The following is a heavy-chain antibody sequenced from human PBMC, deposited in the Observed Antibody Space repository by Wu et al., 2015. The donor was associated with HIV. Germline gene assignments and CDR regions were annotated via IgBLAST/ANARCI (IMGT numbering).Heavy chain of an antibody. CDR3: DQNNRIDRNGIHIYDHYGMDV. CDR2: ITPLSGRP. D-gene: IGHD1-1*01. CDR1: GGTFINNA. Sequence: QVQLVQSGAEVKKPGSSVKVSCKASGGTFINNAVNWVRQAPGEGLEWMGRITPLSGRPNYAQRFQGRLTIAADESTTTVYMELSSLKSDDTAVYYCDQNNRIDRNGIHIYDHYGMDVWGQGTTLIVS. V-gene: IGHV1-69*13. J-gene: IGHJ6*02.